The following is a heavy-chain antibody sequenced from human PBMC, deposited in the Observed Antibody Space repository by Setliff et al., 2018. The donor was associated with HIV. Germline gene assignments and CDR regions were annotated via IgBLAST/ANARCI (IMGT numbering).Heavy chain of an antibody. J-gene: IGHJ4*02. CDR2: IIPILGIA. CDR3: ARFGVGLGSFDY. V-gene: IGHV1-69*10. CDR1: GGTFSSYA. Sequence: GASVKVSCKASGGTFSSYAISWVRQAPGQGLEWMGGIIPILGIANYAQKFQGRVTITTDESTSTACMELSSLRSEDTAVYYCARFGVGLGSFDYWGQGTLVTVSS. D-gene: IGHD1-26*01.